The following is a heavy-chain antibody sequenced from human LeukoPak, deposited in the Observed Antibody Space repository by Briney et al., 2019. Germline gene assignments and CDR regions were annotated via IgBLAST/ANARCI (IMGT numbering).Heavy chain of an antibody. CDR2: ISFDGSNK. J-gene: IGHJ6*02. CDR3: AKVPRYGSGRAYYYGMDV. CDR1: GVTFSSDG. D-gene: IGHD3-10*01. Sequence: GGSVRLSCAASGVTFSSDGIHWVRQAPGKGLEWLAIISFDGSNKFYAESVKGRFNISRDNSKNTLYLQMNSLRAEDTAVYYCAKVPRYGSGRAYYYGMDVWGQGTTVTVSS. V-gene: IGHV3-30*18.